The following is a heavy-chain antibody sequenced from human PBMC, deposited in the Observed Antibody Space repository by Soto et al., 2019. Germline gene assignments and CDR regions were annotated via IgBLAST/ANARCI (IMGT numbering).Heavy chain of an antibody. D-gene: IGHD3-16*01. V-gene: IGHV3-30-3*01. CDR2: ISYDGYNS. Sequence: SLRLSCVASGFTFSDYAVHWVRLAPSKGLEWVAMISYDGYNSYSADSVKGRFTISRDNSKNTLFLQMDSLRPDDTAFYYCARDGGFSYGFDYYFDYWGHGTLVTVSS. CDR3: ARDGGFSYGFDYYFDY. J-gene: IGHJ4*01. CDR1: GFTFSDYA.